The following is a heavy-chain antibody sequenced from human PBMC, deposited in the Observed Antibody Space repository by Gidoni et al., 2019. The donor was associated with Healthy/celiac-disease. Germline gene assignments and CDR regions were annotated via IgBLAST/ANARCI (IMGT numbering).Heavy chain of an antibody. D-gene: IGHD1-26*01. V-gene: IGHV3-13*01. CDR3: ARMSGLQSDGPYAFDI. J-gene: IGHJ3*02. Sequence: EVQLVESGGGLVQPGGSLRLSCAASGFTFSSYDMHWVRQATGKGLEWVSAIGTAGDTYYPGSVKGRFTISRENAKNSLYLQMNSLRAGDTAVYYCARMSGLQSDGPYAFDIWGQGTMVTVSS. CDR1: GFTFSSYD. CDR2: IGTAGDT.